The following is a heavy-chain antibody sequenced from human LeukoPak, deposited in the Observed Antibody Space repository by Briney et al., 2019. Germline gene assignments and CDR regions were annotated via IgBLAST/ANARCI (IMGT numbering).Heavy chain of an antibody. CDR3: AKGTTVTAEGCFDY. CDR2: ISWNSGSI. V-gene: IGHV3-9*01. Sequence: PGGSLRLSCAASGFTFDDYAMHWVRQAPGKGLEGVSGISWNSGSIGYADSVKGRFTISRDNAKNSLYLQMNSLRAEDTALYYCAKGTTVTAEGCFDYWGQGTLVTVSS. J-gene: IGHJ4*02. CDR1: GFTFDDYA. D-gene: IGHD4-17*01.